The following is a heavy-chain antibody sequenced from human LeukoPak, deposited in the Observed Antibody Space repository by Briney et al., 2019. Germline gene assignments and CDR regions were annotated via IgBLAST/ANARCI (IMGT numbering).Heavy chain of an antibody. V-gene: IGHV4-39*07. J-gene: IGHJ4*02. Sequence: PSETLSLTCTVSGGSISSSSYYWGWIRQPPGKGLEWIGSIYYSGSTYYNPSLKSRVTISVDTSKNQFSLKLSSVTAADTAVYYCARGLGLVRKYTFFDYWGQGTLVTVSS. CDR2: IYYSGST. D-gene: IGHD6-19*01. CDR3: ARGLGLVRKYTFFDY. CDR1: GGSISSSSYY.